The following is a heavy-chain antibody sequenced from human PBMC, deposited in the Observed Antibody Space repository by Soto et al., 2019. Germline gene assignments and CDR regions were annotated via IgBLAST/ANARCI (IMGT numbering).Heavy chain of an antibody. V-gene: IGHV4-30-2*06. CDR3: ARCCGYQAFDT. D-gene: IGHD2-21*01. Sequence: WSVSGVTMSWVDNSWSWIRHSPGNGLEWLGYIPHLETSYYNPSLKSRLSLSIDRTRRQCSLRQSSMTDGDKAVYYCARCCGYQAFDTWGQGIQVT. CDR1: GVTMSWVDNS. J-gene: IGHJ5*02. CDR2: IPHLETS.